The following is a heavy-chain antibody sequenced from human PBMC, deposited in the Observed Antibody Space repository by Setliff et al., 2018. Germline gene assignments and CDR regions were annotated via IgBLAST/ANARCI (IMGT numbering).Heavy chain of an antibody. J-gene: IGHJ4*02. D-gene: IGHD6-19*01. V-gene: IGHV1-8*01. CDR1: GYTFTNYD. CDR3: AREGGAYSSGGYYFDY. Sequence: ASVKVSCKASGYTFTNYDINWVRQATGQGLEWMGWMNPNNGNTGYSQKFQGRVTITTDESTSTAYMELSSLRSEDTAVYYCAREGGAYSSGGYYFDYWGQGTLVTVSS. CDR2: MNPNNGNT.